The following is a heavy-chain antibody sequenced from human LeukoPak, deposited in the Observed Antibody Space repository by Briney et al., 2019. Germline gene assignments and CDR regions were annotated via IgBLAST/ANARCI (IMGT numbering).Heavy chain of an antibody. CDR2: IYYSGST. J-gene: IGHJ6*03. V-gene: IGHV4-59*01. CDR3: ARTTEGYAGGPGYSYYYYMDV. Sequence: PSETLSLTCTVSGGSISSYYWSWIRQPPGKGLEWIGYIYYSGSTHYNPSLKSRVTISVDTSKNQVSLKLRSVTAADTAVYYCARTTEGYAGGPGYSYYYYMDVWGKGTTVTISS. CDR1: GGSISSYY. D-gene: IGHD5-12*01.